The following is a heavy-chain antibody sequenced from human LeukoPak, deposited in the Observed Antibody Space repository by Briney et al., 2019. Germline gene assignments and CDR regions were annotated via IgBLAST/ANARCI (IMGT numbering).Heavy chain of an antibody. CDR3: VRDRGWTAFDI. V-gene: IGHV3-74*01. J-gene: IGHJ3*02. CDR2: KNSDGSST. Sequence: AESLSLSCAASGFTFSSSCMLWVRQPPGKGLVWVSRKNSDGSSTAYADTVEGRFNIARDEVKNTLYRQMNSLRAEDTVVYFCVRDRGWTAFDIWRQETMDTVSS. CDR1: GFTFSSSC. D-gene: IGHD3-10*01.